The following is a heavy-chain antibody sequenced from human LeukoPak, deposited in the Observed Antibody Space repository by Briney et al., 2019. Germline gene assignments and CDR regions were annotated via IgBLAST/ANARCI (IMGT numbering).Heavy chain of an antibody. CDR3: AKGMAPYYYYYMDV. CDR1: GFTFSSHA. Sequence: GGSLRLSCAASGFTFSSHAMSWVRQAPGKGLERVSAISGSGGSTYYADSVKGRFTISRDNSKNTLYLQMNSLRAEDTAVYYCAKGMAPYYYYYMDVWSKGTTVTVSS. J-gene: IGHJ6*03. CDR2: ISGSGGST. D-gene: IGHD5-24*01. V-gene: IGHV3-23*01.